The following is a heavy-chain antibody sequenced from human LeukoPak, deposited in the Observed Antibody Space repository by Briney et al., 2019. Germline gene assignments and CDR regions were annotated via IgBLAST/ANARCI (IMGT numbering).Heavy chain of an antibody. V-gene: IGHV3-53*01. CDR3: ARRVWGSNRYTDC. CDR1: GFTVSTNY. CDR2: IYTGGNT. J-gene: IGHJ4*02. D-gene: IGHD3-16*02. Sequence: GGSLRLSCAASGFTVSTNYMSWVRQAPGKGLEWVSIIYTGGNTYYADSVKGRFTISRDNSKNTLYLQMNSLRAEDTAVYYCARRVWGSNRYTDCWGQGTLVTVSS.